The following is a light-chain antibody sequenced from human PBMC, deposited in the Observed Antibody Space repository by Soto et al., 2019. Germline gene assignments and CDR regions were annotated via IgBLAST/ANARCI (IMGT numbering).Light chain of an antibody. CDR2: DVS. CDR1: SSDVGGYNY. CDR3: CSYAGSYTYV. J-gene: IGLJ1*01. V-gene: IGLV2-11*01. Sequence: QSVLTQPRSVSGSPGQSVTISCTGTSSDVGGYNYVSWYQRHPGKAPKLMIFDVSKRPSGVPDRFSGSKSANTASLTISGLQAEDEAHYYCCSYAGSYTYVFGTGTKVNV.